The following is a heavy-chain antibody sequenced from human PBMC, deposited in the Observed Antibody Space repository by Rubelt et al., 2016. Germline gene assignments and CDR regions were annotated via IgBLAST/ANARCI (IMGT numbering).Heavy chain of an antibody. J-gene: IGHJ3*02. CDR3: ARGRSGGPDVFDI. CDR2: ISGNGRST. D-gene: IGHD2-8*02. V-gene: IGHV3-23*01. Sequence: KSQRGGLEWVSLISGNGRSTYDADSVEGRFTISRDNSKKTLYLQMNSLRAEDTAVYYCARGRSGGPDVFDIWGQGTMVTVSS.